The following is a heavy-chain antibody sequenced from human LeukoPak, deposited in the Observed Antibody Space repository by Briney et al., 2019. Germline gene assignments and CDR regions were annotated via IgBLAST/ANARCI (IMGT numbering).Heavy chain of an antibody. D-gene: IGHD4-11*01. CDR3: ARDRLQYEGTFDY. Sequence: SGGSLRLSCAASGFTFSNYSMNWVRQAPGKGLDWVSSISSSSSYIYYADSVKGRFTISRDNAKNSLYLQMNSLTAEDTAVYYCARDRLQYEGTFDYWGQGTLVTVSS. CDR2: ISSSSSYI. V-gene: IGHV3-21*01. CDR1: GFTFSNYS. J-gene: IGHJ4*02.